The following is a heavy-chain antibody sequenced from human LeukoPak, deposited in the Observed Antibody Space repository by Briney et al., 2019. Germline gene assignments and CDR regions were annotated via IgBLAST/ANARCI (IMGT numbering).Heavy chain of an antibody. CDR3: ARERFDHDRGQGSSL. J-gene: IGHJ4*02. Sequence: GASVKVSCKASGGTFSSYAISWVRQAPGQGLEWMGGIIPIFGTANYAQKFQGRVTITTDESTSTAYMELSSLRSEDTAVYYCARERFDHDRGQGSSLWGQGTLVTVSS. CDR1: GGTFSSYA. V-gene: IGHV1-69*05. D-gene: IGHD3-22*01. CDR2: IIPIFGTA.